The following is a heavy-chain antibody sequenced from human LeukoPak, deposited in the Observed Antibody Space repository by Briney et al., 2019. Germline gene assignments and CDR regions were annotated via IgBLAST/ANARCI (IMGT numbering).Heavy chain of an antibody. Sequence: PGGSLRLSCTASGFTFGDYAMTWFRQAPGKGLEWVGFIRSKPYGGTTESAASVKDRFTISRDDSKSIAYLQMNSLKTEDTAVYYCARSDTTMVRGVYYYYMDVWGKGTTVTISS. CDR3: ARSDTTMVRGVYYYYMDV. CDR2: IRSKPYGGTT. D-gene: IGHD3-10*01. CDR1: GFTFGDYA. J-gene: IGHJ6*03. V-gene: IGHV3-49*03.